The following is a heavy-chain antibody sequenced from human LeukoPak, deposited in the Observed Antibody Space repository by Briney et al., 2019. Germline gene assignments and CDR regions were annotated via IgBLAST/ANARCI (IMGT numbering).Heavy chain of an antibody. CDR2: ISYDGSNK. CDR3: AREVSGYISGWDAFDI. V-gene: IGHV3-30*04. J-gene: IGHJ3*02. D-gene: IGHD6-19*01. Sequence: GGSLRLSCAASGFTFSSYAMHWVRQAPGKGLEWVAVISYDGSNKYSTDSVKGRFTISRDNAKNSLYLQMNSLRAEDTAVYYCAREVSGYISGWDAFDIWGQGTMVTVSS. CDR1: GFTFSSYA.